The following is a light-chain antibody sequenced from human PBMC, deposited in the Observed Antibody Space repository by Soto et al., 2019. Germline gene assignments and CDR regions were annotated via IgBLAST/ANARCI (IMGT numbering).Light chain of an antibody. CDR1: QSVSSY. V-gene: IGKV3-11*01. CDR2: DAS. CDR3: QQRSNWPT. Sequence: EIVLTQSPATLSLSQWEIATLSCRASQSVSSYLAWYQQKPGQAPRLLIYDASNRATGIPARFSGSGSGTDFTLTISSLEPEDFAVYYCQQRSNWPTFGQGTKVDIK. J-gene: IGKJ1*01.